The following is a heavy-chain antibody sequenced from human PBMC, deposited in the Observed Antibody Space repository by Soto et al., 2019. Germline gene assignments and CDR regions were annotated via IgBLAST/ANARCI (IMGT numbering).Heavy chain of an antibody. CDR2: IKQDGSEK. CDR1: GFTFSSYW. CDR3: ARERVGVTYYDFWSGYDYYYYGMDV. Sequence: PGGSLRLSCVASGFTFSSYWMSWVRQAPGKGLEWVANIKQDGSEKYYVDSVKGRFTISRDNAKNSLYLQMNSLRAEDTAVYYCARERVGVTYYDFWSGYDYYYYGMDVWGQGTTVTVSS. D-gene: IGHD3-3*01. V-gene: IGHV3-7*01. J-gene: IGHJ6*02.